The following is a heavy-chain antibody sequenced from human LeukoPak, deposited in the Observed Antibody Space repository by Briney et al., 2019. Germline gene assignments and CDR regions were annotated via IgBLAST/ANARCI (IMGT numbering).Heavy chain of an antibody. V-gene: IGHV4-59*12. CDR2: IYHSGST. CDR1: GGSINGYY. J-gene: IGHJ6*03. D-gene: IGHD4-23*01. Sequence: PSETLSLTCTVSGGSINGYYWSWIRQPPGKGLEWIGYIYHSGSTYYNPSLKSRVTISVDRSKNQFSLKLSSVTAADTAVYYCAREAVVTVRVRSYYYYYMDVWGKGTTVTVSS. CDR3: AREAVVTVRVRSYYYYYMDV.